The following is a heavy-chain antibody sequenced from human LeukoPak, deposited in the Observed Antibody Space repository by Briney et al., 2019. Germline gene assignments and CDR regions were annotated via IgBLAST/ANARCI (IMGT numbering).Heavy chain of an antibody. V-gene: IGHV4-59*08. Sequence: SETLSLTCTVSGGSISSYYWSWIRQPPGKGLEWIGYIYYSGSTNYNPSLKSRVTISVDTSKNQFSLKLSSVTAADTAVYYCARAGTPYRSSWYGNWFDPWGQGTLVTVSS. D-gene: IGHD6-13*01. CDR3: ARAGTPYRSSWYGNWFDP. CDR2: IYYSGST. J-gene: IGHJ5*02. CDR1: GGSISSYY.